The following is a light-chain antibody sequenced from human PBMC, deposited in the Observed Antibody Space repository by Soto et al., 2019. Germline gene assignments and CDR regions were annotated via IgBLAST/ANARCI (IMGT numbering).Light chain of an antibody. CDR2: SNN. V-gene: IGLV1-47*02. Sequence: QSVLTQPPSASGTPGQRVTISCSGSSSNIGSNYVYWYQQLPGTAPKLLIYSNNQRPSGVPDRFSGSKSGTSASLATSGLRSEDEADYYCAAWDDSLSGQVFGTGTKLTVL. J-gene: IGLJ1*01. CDR3: AAWDDSLSGQV. CDR1: SSNIGSNY.